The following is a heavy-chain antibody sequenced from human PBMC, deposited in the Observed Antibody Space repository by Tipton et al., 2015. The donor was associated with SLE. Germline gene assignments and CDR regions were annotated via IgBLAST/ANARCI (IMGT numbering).Heavy chain of an antibody. Sequence: TLSLTCSVSGVSITDTTQLWGWIRQTPGKGLEWAGSVHHTGTTHYSATLKSRVTISVDTSKNQFSLKLTSVTAADTAVYYCARNPITMVRGVIPGAFDIWGQGTMVTVSS. J-gene: IGHJ3*02. V-gene: IGHV4-39*01. CDR1: GVSITDTTQL. CDR3: ARNPITMVRGVIPGAFDI. D-gene: IGHD3-10*01. CDR2: VHHTGTT.